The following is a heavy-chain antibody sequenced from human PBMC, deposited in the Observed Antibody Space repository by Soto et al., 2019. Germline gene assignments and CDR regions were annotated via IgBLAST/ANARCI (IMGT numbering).Heavy chain of an antibody. V-gene: IGHV3-23*01. D-gene: IGHD3-10*01. CDR3: ATGKISNTTLQPFNA. CDR2: FSGPGRST. CDR1: CLPSILYF. Sequence: GGPLRRFCASSCLPSILYFMSWARQATRTGQELVTTFSGPGRSTYYADSVKGRFTISRANFKSSLYLQMRSLRDEDTAVYYCATGKISNTTLQPFNAWPHGSLVTGTS. J-gene: IGHJ5*01.